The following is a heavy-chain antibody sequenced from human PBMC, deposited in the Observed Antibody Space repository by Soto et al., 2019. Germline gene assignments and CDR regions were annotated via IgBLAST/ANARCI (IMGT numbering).Heavy chain of an antibody. D-gene: IGHD5-18*01. CDR1: GFTFSTYA. CDR2: ISGRGGTT. J-gene: IGHJ3*01. V-gene: IGHV3-23*01. Sequence: EVQLMESGGGLVQPGGSLRLSCAASGFTFSTYAMSWVRQAPGKGLEWVSAISGRGGTTYYADSVKGRFTISRDNSISTLYLQMDGLKGEDTALYYCAKRDTAMARGAFDVWGQGTIVTVSS. CDR3: AKRDTAMARGAFDV.